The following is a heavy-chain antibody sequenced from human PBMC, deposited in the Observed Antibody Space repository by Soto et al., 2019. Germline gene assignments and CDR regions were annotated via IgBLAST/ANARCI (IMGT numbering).Heavy chain of an antibody. V-gene: IGHV3-9*01. D-gene: IGHD3-10*01. CDR1: GFTFDDYA. CDR3: AKATLRGWFGESIYYYGMDV. Sequence: SLLLSFAASGFTFDDYAMHGVRQAPGKGLEWVSGISWNSGSIGYADSVKGRFTISRDNAKNSLYLQMNSLRAEDTALYYCAKATLRGWFGESIYYYGMDVWGQGTTVTVSS. CDR2: ISWNSGSI. J-gene: IGHJ6*02.